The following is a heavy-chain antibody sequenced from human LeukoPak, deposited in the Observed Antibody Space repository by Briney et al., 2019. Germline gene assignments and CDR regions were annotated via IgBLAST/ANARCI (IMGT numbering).Heavy chain of an antibody. D-gene: IGHD6-6*01. V-gene: IGHV3-11*04. J-gene: IGHJ5*01. CDR1: GFTFSDSY. CDR3: TRDPRHFDS. CDR2: ISGSGHDI. Sequence: GGSLRLSCAASGFTFSDSYMTWVRQAPGKGVEWVAYISGSGHDINYSDSVKGRFTISRDNAKSSLYLQMSSLRVEDTAVYYCTRDPRHFDSCGQGTLVTVSS.